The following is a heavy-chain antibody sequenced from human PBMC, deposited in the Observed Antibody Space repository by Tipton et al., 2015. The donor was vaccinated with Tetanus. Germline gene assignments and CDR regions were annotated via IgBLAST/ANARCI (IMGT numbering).Heavy chain of an antibody. CDR2: VYYNGNN. CDR1: GGSISGSY. V-gene: IGHV4-59*01. CDR3: AREVPAAGHFDS. Sequence: TLSLTCTVSGGSISGSYWNWIRQSPGKGLEWIGYVYYNGNNHYNPALKTRVTISVDTSKNQFSLKLSSVTAADTAIYYCAREVPAAGHFDSWGQGTLVTVSS. J-gene: IGHJ4*02. D-gene: IGHD2-2*01.